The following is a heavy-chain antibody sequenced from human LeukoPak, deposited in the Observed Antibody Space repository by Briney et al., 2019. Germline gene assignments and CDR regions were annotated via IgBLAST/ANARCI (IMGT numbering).Heavy chain of an antibody. V-gene: IGHV6-1*01. CDR1: GDSVSSNSAA. Sequence: SQTLSLTCAISGDSVSSNSAAWNWLRQSPSRGLEWLGRTYYRSKWYNDYAVSVKSRITINPDTSKNQFSLQLTSVTPEDTAVYYCARSGGHDAFDIWGQGTMVTVSS. CDR3: ARSGGHDAFDI. D-gene: IGHD4-23*01. J-gene: IGHJ3*02. CDR2: TYYRSKWYN.